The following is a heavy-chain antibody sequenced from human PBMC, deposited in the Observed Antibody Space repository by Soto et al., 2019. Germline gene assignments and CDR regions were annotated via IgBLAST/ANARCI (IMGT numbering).Heavy chain of an antibody. D-gene: IGHD5-12*01. CDR1: SGSISSGGYY. CDR3: ARAEVGFRWLCSPLQH. J-gene: IGHJ1*01. CDR2: IYYSGST. Sequence: SECLSLTCTVSSGSISSGGYYLSWIRQHPGKGLEWIGYIYYSGSTYYNPSLKSRVTISVDTSKNQFSLKLSSVTAADTAVYYFARAEVGFRWLCSPLQHWGQRTLVTGCS. V-gene: IGHV4-31*03.